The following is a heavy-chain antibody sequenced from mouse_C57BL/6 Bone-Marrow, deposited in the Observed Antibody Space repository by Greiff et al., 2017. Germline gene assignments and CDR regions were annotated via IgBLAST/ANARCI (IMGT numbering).Heavy chain of an antibody. J-gene: IGHJ3*01. CDR2: IDPENGDT. Sequence: VQLKESGAELVRPGASVKLSCTASGFNIKDDYMHWVKQRPEQGLEWIGWIDPENGDTEYASKFQGKATITADTSSNTAYLQLSSQTSADTAVYFCTVDGYYPFAYGGQGTLVTVSA. CDR1: GFNIKDDY. D-gene: IGHD2-3*01. V-gene: IGHV14-4*01. CDR3: TVDGYYPFAY.